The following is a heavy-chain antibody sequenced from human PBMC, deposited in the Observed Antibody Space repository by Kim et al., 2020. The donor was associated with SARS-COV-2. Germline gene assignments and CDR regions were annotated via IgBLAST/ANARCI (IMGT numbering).Heavy chain of an antibody. D-gene: IGHD6-13*01. CDR3: ARDTRAAAGRGGFYYYYGMDV. J-gene: IGHJ6*02. CDR2: IYSGGST. V-gene: IGHV3-53*04. Sequence: GGSLRLSCAASGFTVSSNYMSWVRQAPGKGLEWVSVIYSGGSTYYADSVKGRFTISRHNSKNTLYLQMNSLRAEDTAVYYCARDTRAAAGRGGFYYYYGMDVWGQGTTVTVSS. CDR1: GFTVSSNY.